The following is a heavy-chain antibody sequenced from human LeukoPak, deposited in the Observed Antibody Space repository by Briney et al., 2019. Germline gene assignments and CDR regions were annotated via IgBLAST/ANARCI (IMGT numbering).Heavy chain of an antibody. V-gene: IGHV4-59*12. D-gene: IGHD3-3*01. J-gene: IGHJ2*01. CDR3: ASSLTTYWYFDL. CDR1: GGSISSYY. Sequence: SETLSLTCTVSGGSISSYYWSWIRQPPGKGLEWIGYIYHSGSTKYNPSLKSRVTISVDTSKNQFSLKLSSVTAADTAVYYCASSLTTYWYFDLWGRGTLVTVSS. CDR2: IYHSGST.